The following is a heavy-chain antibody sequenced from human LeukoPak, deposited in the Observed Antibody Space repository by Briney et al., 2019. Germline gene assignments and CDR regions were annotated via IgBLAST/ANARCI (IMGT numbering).Heavy chain of an antibody. J-gene: IGHJ5*02. Sequence: APVKVSCKASGYTFTRYGITWVRQAPGQGLEWVGWISAYNGETNFAQKVQGRVTMTTDTSTSTAYMELRSLRSDDTAVYYCARLAEDIVVVPAADNWFDPWGQGTLVTVSS. D-gene: IGHD2-2*01. CDR3: ARLAEDIVVVPAADNWFDP. CDR1: GYTFTRYG. CDR2: ISAYNGET. V-gene: IGHV1-18*01.